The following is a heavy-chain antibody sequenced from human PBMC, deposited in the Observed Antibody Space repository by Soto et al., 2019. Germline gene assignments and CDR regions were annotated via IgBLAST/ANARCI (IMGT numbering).Heavy chain of an antibody. CDR3: ARDFQWELLGGFDY. D-gene: IGHD1-26*01. V-gene: IGHV3-33*01. J-gene: IGHJ4*02. CDR1: GFTFSSYG. Sequence: QVQLVESGGGVVQPGRSLRLSCAASGFTFSSYGMHWVRQAPGKGLEWVAVIWYDGSNKYYADSVKGRFTISRDNSKNTLYLQMNSLRAEDTAVYYCARDFQWELLGGFDYWGRGALVAVSS. CDR2: IWYDGSNK.